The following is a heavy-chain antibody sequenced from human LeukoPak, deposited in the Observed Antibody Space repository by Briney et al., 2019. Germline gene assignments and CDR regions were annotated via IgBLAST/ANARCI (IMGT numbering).Heavy chain of an antibody. CDR1: GYSFTSYY. D-gene: IGHD6-13*01. Sequence: ASLKVSCKTSGYSFTSYYIHWVRQAPGQRLEWMGWISPSSGGTEYAQKFQGRVTMTGDTSISTAYMELSRLRSDDTAVYYCARDRGSSWYVDYWGQGTLVTVSS. V-gene: IGHV1-2*02. CDR2: ISPSSGGT. CDR3: ARDRGSSWYVDY. J-gene: IGHJ4*02.